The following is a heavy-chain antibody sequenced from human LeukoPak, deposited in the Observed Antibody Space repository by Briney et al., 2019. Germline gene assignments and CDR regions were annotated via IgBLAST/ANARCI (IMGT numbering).Heavy chain of an antibody. V-gene: IGHV1-2*02. D-gene: IGHD2-2*01. J-gene: IGHJ4*02. CDR2: TNPNSGGT. Sequence: GASAKVSCKAFGYTFTGYYMHWVRQAPGQGLEWMGWTNPNSGGTNYAQKFQGRVTMTRDTSISTAYMELSRLRSDDTAVYYCARDGGVVVPAAPNYWGQGTLVTVSS. CDR1: GYTFTGYY. CDR3: ARDGGVVVPAAPNY.